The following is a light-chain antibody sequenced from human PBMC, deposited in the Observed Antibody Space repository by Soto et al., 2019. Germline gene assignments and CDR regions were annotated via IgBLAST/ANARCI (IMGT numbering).Light chain of an antibody. V-gene: IGKV1-9*01. CDR1: QAIGSY. CDR3: QKYNSAPYT. Sequence: IQLTQSPSSLSASVGDTVTITCRASQAIGSYFAWYQQRPETAPKLLIYSASTLHSGVPSRFSGSGSGTDFTLTISSLQPEDFATYYCQKYNSAPYTFGQGTKLEIK. CDR2: SAS. J-gene: IGKJ2*01.